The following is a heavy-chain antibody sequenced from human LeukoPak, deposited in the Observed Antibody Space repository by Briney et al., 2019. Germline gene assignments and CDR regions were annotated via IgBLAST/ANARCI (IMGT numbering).Heavy chain of an antibody. CDR2: ISSTSLYI. V-gene: IGHV3-21*06. CDR3: ARSPPYQIPLDY. Sequence: GGSLRLSCAASGFTFSSYSMNWVRPAPGRGREGVSYISSTSLYIYYPDSVKGRFTISRDNAKNSLYLQMDSLRAEDTAIYYCARSPPYQIPLDYWGQGTLVTVSS. CDR1: GFTFSSYS. D-gene: IGHD2-2*02. J-gene: IGHJ4*02.